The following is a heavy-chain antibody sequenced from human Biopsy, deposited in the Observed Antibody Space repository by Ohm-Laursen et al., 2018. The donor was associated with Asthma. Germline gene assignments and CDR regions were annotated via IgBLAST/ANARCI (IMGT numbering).Heavy chain of an antibody. CDR2: IMTAFGTT. Sequence: SSAKVSCKAPGGTFSNFAISWVRQAPGQGLEWLGGIMTAFGTTNYAQKFQGRVHITADESTSTAYMEVTRLRSEDTAIYYCARCQVGYSSGWSLLLKKIYYSGMDVWGQGTAVTVSS. CDR3: ARCQVGYSSGWSLLLKKIYYSGMDV. D-gene: IGHD6-19*01. CDR1: GGTFSNFA. V-gene: IGHV1-69*01. J-gene: IGHJ6*02.